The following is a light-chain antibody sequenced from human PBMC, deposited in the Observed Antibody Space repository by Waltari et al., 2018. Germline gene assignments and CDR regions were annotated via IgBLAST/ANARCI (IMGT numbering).Light chain of an antibody. J-gene: IGLJ2*01. CDR1: RSDVGGYAF. Sequence: QSALTQPRSVSGSPGQSVTVSCTGTRSDVGGYAFVSLYQQYPGKAPKLIIYDVHKRPPGVPDRFSGSKSGNTASLTISGLLNDDEADYYCCSYAGADTSVLFGGGTTLTVL. V-gene: IGLV2-11*01. CDR2: DVH. CDR3: CSYAGADTSVL.